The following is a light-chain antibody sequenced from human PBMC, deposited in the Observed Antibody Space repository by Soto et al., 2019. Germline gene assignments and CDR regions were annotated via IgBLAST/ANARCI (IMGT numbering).Light chain of an antibody. CDR3: QQGYSSPAT. Sequence: DIQMTQSPSSLSASVGDRVTITCRASQSIGKHLNWYQQKPGKAPKFLIYGASTLQSGVPSRFTGSGSGTDFALTVNSLQAEDFATYYCQQGYSSPATFGQGTRLEI. V-gene: IGKV1-39*01. J-gene: IGKJ5*01. CDR2: GAS. CDR1: QSIGKH.